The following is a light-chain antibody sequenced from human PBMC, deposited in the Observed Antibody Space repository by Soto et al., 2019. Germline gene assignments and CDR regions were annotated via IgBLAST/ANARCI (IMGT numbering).Light chain of an antibody. CDR2: AAS. J-gene: IGKJ1*01. V-gene: IGKV1-39*01. Sequence: DIQMTQSPSSVSASVGDRFTITCRASQSISSYLNWYQQKPGKAPKLLIYAASSLQSGVPSRFSGSGSGTDFTLTISSLQPEDFATYYCQQSYSTPWTFGQGTTGDTK. CDR1: QSISSY. CDR3: QQSYSTPWT.